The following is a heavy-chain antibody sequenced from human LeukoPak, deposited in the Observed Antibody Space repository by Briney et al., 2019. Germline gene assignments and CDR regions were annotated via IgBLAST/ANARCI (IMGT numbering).Heavy chain of an antibody. CDR2: IYPGDSDT. V-gene: IGHV5-51*01. CDR1: GYSFSSYW. Sequence: GESLKISCQGSGYSFSSYWIGWVRQMPGKGLEWMGIIYPGDSDTRDSPSFQGQVTISADKSVSTAYLQWSNLKASDTAMYYCARLVGTTLYFDYWGQGTLVTVSS. J-gene: IGHJ4*02. CDR3: ARLVGTTLYFDY. D-gene: IGHD1-26*01.